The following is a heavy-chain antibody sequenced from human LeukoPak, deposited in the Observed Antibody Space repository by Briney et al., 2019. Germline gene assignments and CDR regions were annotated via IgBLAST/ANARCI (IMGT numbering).Heavy chain of an antibody. CDR1: GGSISSYY. J-gene: IGHJ3*02. Sequence: SETLSFTCTVSGGSISSYYWSWIRQPPGKGLEWIGYIYYSGSTNYNPSLKSRVTISVDTSKNQFSLKLSSVTAADTAVYYCATSMIVVNDAFDIWGQGTMVTVSS. CDR3: ATSMIVVNDAFDI. CDR2: IYYSGST. V-gene: IGHV4-59*08. D-gene: IGHD3-22*01.